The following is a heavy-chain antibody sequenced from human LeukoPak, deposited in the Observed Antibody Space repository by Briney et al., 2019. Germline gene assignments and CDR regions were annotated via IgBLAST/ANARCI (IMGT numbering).Heavy chain of an antibody. D-gene: IGHD2-15*01. V-gene: IGHV3-30*18. J-gene: IGHJ4*02. Sequence: GRSLRLSCAASGLTFSSDVMHWVRQAPGKGLEWVAVISYDGSNKYYADSVKGRFTISRDNSKNTLYLQMDSLRAEDTAVYYCAKSHGYCSGGSCYLFDYWGQGTLVTVSS. CDR2: ISYDGSNK. CDR3: AKSHGYCSGGSCYLFDY. CDR1: GLTFSSDV.